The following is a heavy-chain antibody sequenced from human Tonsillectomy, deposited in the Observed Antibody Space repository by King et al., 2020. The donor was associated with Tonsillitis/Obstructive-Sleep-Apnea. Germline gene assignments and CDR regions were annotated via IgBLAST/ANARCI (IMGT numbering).Heavy chain of an antibody. J-gene: IGHJ3*02. CDR3: ARDRESTSSWVAFDI. CDR2: LYSGGST. Sequence: VQLVESGGGWVQPGGSLRLSCAASGFTVSSNYMNWVRQAPGKGLEWVSLLYSGGSTYYADSVKGRFTISRDNSKNTLYLQMNSLRAEDTAVYYCARDRESTSSWVAFDIWGQGKMVTVSS. CDR1: GFTVSSNY. D-gene: IGHD2-2*01. V-gene: IGHV3-53*04.